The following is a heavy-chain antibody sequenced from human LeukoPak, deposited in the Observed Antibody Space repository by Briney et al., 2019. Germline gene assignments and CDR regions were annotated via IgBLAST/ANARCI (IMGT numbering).Heavy chain of an antibody. Sequence: PGGSLRLSCAASGFTFSSYGMHWVRQAPGKGLEWVAVISYDGSNKYYADSVKGRFTISRDNSKNTLYLRMNSLRAEDTAVYYCAKQYYDILNGYYELDYWGQGTLVTVSS. D-gene: IGHD3-9*01. CDR1: GFTFSSYG. J-gene: IGHJ4*02. CDR2: ISYDGSNK. V-gene: IGHV3-30*18. CDR3: AKQYYDILNGYYELDY.